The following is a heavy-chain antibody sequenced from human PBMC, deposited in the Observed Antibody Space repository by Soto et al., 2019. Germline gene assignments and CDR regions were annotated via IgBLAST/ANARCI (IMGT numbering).Heavy chain of an antibody. CDR1: GGSIINYY. CDR3: ARYQWVGGSSGFDY. CDR2: IYHSGSS. J-gene: IGHJ4*02. Sequence: QVQLQESGPGLVKPSETLSLTCTVSGGSIINYYWSWIRQPPGKGLEWIAYIYHSGSSNYNPSLMSRVPISVDTSKNQFSLILRSVTAADTAVYYCARYQWVGGSSGFDYWGQGTLVTVSS. D-gene: IGHD6-6*01. V-gene: IGHV4-59*08.